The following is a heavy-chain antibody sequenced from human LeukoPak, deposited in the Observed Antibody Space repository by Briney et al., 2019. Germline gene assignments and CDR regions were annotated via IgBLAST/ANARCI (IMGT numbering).Heavy chain of an antibody. Sequence: SETLSLTCSVSGGSISTYHWNWIRKPPGKGLEWIGYMQSSGISEYNPSLKSRVNIFVDTSKNQFVLNLRSVTAADTAVYYCARDKRHSYGRYFDPWGQGMLVTVSS. J-gene: IGHJ4*02. CDR1: GGSISTYH. V-gene: IGHV4-59*01. CDR3: ARDKRHSYGRYFDP. CDR2: MQSSGIS. D-gene: IGHD5-18*01.